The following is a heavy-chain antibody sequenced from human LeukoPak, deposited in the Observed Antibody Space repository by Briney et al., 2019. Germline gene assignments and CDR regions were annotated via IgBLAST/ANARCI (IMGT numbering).Heavy chain of an antibody. D-gene: IGHD4-17*01. V-gene: IGHV4-59*06. CDR1: GGSISSYY. J-gene: IGHJ4*02. Sequence: SETLSLTCTVSGGSISSYYWSWIRQPPGKGLEWIGYIYYSGSTYYNPSLKSRVTISVDTSKNQFSLKLSSVTAADTAVYYCARSTVTPNFDYWGQGTLVTVSS. CDR3: ARSTVTPNFDY. CDR2: IYYSGST.